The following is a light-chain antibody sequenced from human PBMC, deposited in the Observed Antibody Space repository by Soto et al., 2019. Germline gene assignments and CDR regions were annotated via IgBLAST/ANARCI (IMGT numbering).Light chain of an antibody. CDR2: KAS. Sequence: DIQMTQSPSTLSVSVGERVTITFRASQTISRWLACYQQKPGKAPKRLIYKASSLERGVPSRFSGSGSWTEFTLTISSLQPDDFATYYCQQYNSFPWTFGQGTKVDIK. CDR1: QTISRW. J-gene: IGKJ1*01. V-gene: IGKV1-5*03. CDR3: QQYNSFPWT.